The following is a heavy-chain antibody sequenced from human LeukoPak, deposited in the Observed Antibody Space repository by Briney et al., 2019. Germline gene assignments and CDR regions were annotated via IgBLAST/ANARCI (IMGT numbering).Heavy chain of an antibody. CDR2: INHSGST. CDR1: GGSFSGYY. Sequence: SETLSLTCAVYGGSFSGYYWSRIRQPPGKGLEWIGEINHSGSTNYNPSLKSRVTISVDTSKNQFSLKLSSVTAADTAVYYCARVPRGYSYGYYYYGMDVWGQGTTVTVSS. V-gene: IGHV4-34*01. CDR3: ARVPRGYSYGYYYYGMDV. D-gene: IGHD5-18*01. J-gene: IGHJ6*02.